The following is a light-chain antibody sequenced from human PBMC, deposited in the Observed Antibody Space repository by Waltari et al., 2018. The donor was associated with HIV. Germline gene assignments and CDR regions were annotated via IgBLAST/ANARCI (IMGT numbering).Light chain of an antibody. Sequence: QSVLTPPPSVSAVPGQKVTISCSGSSSNIGNNYVSWYQQLPGTAPKLLIYDNNKRPSGIPDRFSGSKSGTSATLGITGLQTGDEADYYCGSWDSSLSAVVFGGGTKLTVL. CDR1: SSNIGNNY. J-gene: IGLJ2*01. V-gene: IGLV1-51*01. CDR3: GSWDSSLSAVV. CDR2: DNN.